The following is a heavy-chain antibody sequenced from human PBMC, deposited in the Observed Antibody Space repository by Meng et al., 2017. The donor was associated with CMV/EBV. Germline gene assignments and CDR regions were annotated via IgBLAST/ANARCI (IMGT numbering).Heavy chain of an antibody. V-gene: IGHV3-21*06. CDR3: ARDGLRNYYYYGMDV. Sequence: GGSLRLSCAASGFTFSSYAMSWVRQAPGKGLEWVSAISPSGNYIYYAASLKGRFTISRDNANNSLFLQMNSLRAEDTAVYFCARDGLRNYYYYGMDVWGQGTTVTVSS. D-gene: IGHD5/OR15-5a*01. J-gene: IGHJ6*02. CDR2: ISPSGNYI. CDR1: GFTFSSYA.